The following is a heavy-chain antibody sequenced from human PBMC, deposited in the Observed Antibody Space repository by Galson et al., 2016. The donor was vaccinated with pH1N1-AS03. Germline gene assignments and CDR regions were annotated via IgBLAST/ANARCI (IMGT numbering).Heavy chain of an antibody. J-gene: IGHJ4*02. V-gene: IGHV5-10-1*01. CDR3: ASYVSGSSPFDY. D-gene: IGHD3-10*01. Sequence: QSGAEVKKPGESLRISCKASGDSFTGYWINWVRQMPGKGLEWMGRIALSDSYTNYSPSFQGHVHISADKSIDTSYLQWNSLKASETAVYYCASYVSGSSPFDYWGQGTLVTVSS. CDR1: GDSFTGYW. CDR2: IALSDSYT.